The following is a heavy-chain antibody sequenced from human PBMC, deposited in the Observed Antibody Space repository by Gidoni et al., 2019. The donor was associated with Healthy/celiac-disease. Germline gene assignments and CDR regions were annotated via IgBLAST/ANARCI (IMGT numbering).Heavy chain of an antibody. Sequence: QVTLRESGPALLTPTQTLTLTCTFSGFSLSTSRMCVSWIRQPPGKALEWLARIDWDDDKYYSTSLKTRLTISKDTSKNQVVLTMTNMDPVDTATYYCARTIAEAPMSAGWFDPWGQGTLVTVSS. J-gene: IGHJ5*02. CDR3: ARTIAEAPMSAGWFDP. V-gene: IGHV2-70*15. CDR2: IDWDDDK. CDR1: GFSLSTSRMC. D-gene: IGHD6-13*01.